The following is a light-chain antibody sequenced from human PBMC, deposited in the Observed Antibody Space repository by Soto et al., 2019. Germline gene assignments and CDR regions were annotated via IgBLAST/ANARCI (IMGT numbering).Light chain of an antibody. CDR3: CSYAGSYTWV. J-gene: IGLJ3*02. V-gene: IGLV2-11*01. Sequence: QSALTQPRSVSGSPGQSVTISCTGTSSDVGGYNYVSWYQQYPGKAPKLMIYDVNNWPSGVPDRFSGSKSGTTASLTISGLQAEDEADYYCCSYAGSYTWVFGGGTKLTVL. CDR2: DVN. CDR1: SSDVGGYNY.